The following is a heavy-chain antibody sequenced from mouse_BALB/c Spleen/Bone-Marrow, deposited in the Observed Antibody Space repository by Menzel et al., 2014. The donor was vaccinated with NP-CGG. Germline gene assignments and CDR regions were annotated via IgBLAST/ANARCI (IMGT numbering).Heavy chain of an antibody. CDR2: IYPGNSDT. V-gene: IGHV1-5*01. Sequence: EVQGVQSGTVLARPGASVKMSCKASGYSFTFYWMHWVKQGPGQGLEWIGAIYPGNSDTNCNQKFKVKAKLTAVTSASNAYMKRSSLANEDSAVCYCKFLVKEDFAYWGRGTLVTVSA. CDR1: GYSFTFYW. D-gene: IGHD2-10*02. CDR3: KFLVKEDFAY. J-gene: IGHJ3*01.